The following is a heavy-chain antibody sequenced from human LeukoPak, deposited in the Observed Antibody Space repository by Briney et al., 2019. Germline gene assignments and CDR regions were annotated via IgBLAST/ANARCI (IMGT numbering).Heavy chain of an antibody. D-gene: IGHD6-19*01. CDR3: ARDRYSSGWFQEEGLDY. CDR2: MKQDGSEK. J-gene: IGHJ4*02. Sequence: AGGSLRLSCAASGFTFSSYWMSWVRQAPGKGLEWVANMKQDGSEKYYVDSVKGRFTISRDNAKNSLYLQMNSLRAEDTAVYYCARDRYSSGWFQEEGLDYWGQGTLVTVSS. V-gene: IGHV3-7*01. CDR1: GFTFSSYW.